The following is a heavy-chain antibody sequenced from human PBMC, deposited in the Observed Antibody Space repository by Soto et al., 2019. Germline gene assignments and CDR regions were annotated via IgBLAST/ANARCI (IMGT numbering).Heavy chain of an antibody. J-gene: IGHJ6*02. D-gene: IGHD3-10*01. CDR3: ARDDEYSGNGMDV. CDR2: ILNDGSNR. CDR1: EFTFSNYG. V-gene: IGHV3-33*01. Sequence: QVQLVESGGGVVQPGRSLRLSCAASEFTFSNYGRHWVRQAPGKGLEWVAVILNDGSNRYHADSVKDRFTISRDNSKNTLYLQMNSLRAEATAVYYFARDDEYSGNGMDVWGQGTTVTVS.